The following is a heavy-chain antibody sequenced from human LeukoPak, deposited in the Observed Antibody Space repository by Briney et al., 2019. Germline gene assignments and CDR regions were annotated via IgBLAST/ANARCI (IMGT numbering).Heavy chain of an antibody. J-gene: IGHJ4*02. Sequence: ASGKVSCKTAGYRENFYGITWVRQVAGQGREGRGWINPNSGGTDYAQKVQGRVTMTRDTSISTAYMELSRLRSDDPAVYYCARHYYDSESFDYWGQGTLVTVSS. CDR1: GYRENFYG. V-gene: IGHV1-2*02. D-gene: IGHD3-22*01. CDR3: ARHYYDSESFDY. CDR2: INPNSGGT.